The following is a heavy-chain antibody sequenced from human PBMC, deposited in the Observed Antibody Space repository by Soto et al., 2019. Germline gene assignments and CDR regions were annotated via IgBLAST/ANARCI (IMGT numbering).Heavy chain of an antibody. CDR1: GGSFSGYY. V-gene: IGHV4-34*01. CDR3: ARAVAGYHYYYYYGMDV. J-gene: IGHJ6*02. Sequence: QVQLQQWGAGLLKPSETLSLTCAVYGGSFSGYYWSWIRQPPGKGLEWIGEINHSGSTNYNPSLKSRVTISVDTSKNQFSLKLSSVTAADTAVYYCARAVAGYHYYYYYGMDVWGQGTTVTVSS. D-gene: IGHD6-19*01. CDR2: INHSGST.